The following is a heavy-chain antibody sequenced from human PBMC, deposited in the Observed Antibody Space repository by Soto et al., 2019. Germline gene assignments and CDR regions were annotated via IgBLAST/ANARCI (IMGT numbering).Heavy chain of an antibody. CDR2: IIPIFGTA. CDR3: ARAGDYGSGIYYTRGGDYYYYGMDV. CDR1: GGTFSSYA. J-gene: IGHJ6*02. Sequence: QVQLVQSGAEVKKPGSSVKVSCKASGGTFSSYAISWVRQAPGQGLEWMGGIIPIFGTANYAQKFQGRVTITADESTSTAYMELSSLRSEDTSVYYCARAGDYGSGIYYTRGGDYYYYGMDVWGQGTTVTVSS. D-gene: IGHD3-10*01. V-gene: IGHV1-69*01.